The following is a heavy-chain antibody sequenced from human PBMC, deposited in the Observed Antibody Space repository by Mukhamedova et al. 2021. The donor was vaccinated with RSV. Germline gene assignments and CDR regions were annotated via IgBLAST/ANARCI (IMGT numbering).Heavy chain of an antibody. V-gene: IGHV1-69*01. Sequence: GTANYAQKFQGRVTITADESTSTAYMELSSLRSEDTAVYYCAREYSSSSDYYYYYMDVWDKGTTVTVSS. J-gene: IGHJ6*03. CDR3: AREYSSSSDYYYYYMDV. D-gene: IGHD6-6*01. CDR2: GTA.